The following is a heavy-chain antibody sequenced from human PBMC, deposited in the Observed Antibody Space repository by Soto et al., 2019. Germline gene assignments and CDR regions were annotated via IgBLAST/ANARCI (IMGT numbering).Heavy chain of an antibody. V-gene: IGHV3-7*03. CDR3: ARDRRYNWFDP. Sequence: AGGSLRLSCAASGFTFSSYWMSWVRQAPGKGLEWVANIKQDGSEKYYVDSVKGRFTISRDNAKNSLYLQMNSLRAEDTAVYYCARDRRYNWFDPWGQGTLVTVSA. CDR1: GFTFSSYW. J-gene: IGHJ5*02. CDR2: IKQDGSEK.